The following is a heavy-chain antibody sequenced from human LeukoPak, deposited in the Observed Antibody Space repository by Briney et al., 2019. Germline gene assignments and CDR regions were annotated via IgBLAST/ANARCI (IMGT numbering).Heavy chain of an antibody. J-gene: IGHJ4*02. D-gene: IGHD6-25*01. V-gene: IGHV4-4*02. CDR2: IYHSGST. CDR3: VNRASSSGTGNPRTPTDY. Sequence: SGTLSLTCAVSGGSISSSNWWSWVRPPPGKGLEWIGEIYHSGSTNNNPSLKGRVTISVDKSKNQFSLKLSSVTAADTAVYYCVNRASSSGTGNPRTPTDYWGQGTLVTVSS. CDR1: GGSISSSNW.